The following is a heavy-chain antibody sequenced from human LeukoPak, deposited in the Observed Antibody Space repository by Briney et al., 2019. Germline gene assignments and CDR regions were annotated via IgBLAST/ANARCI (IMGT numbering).Heavy chain of an antibody. J-gene: IGHJ4*02. V-gene: IGHV3-33*01. Sequence: GRSLRHSCAASGFTFSHYGMHRVRPVPGKGRAWGVGIFYDGRNAYYADSEKGQFTVSRDNSKNMLYLQMNSLRAEDTAIYYCARDADASGHFSFFDLWGQGTLVTVSS. CDR3: ARDADASGHFSFFDL. CDR1: GFTFSHYG. D-gene: IGHD3-22*01. CDR2: IFYDGRNA.